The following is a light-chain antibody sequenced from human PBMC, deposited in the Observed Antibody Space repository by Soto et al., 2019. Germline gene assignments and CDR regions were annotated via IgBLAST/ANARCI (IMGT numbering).Light chain of an antibody. CDR1: SGHSSYA. Sequence: QPVLTQSPSASASLGASVKLTCTLSSGHSSYAIAWHQQQPDKGPRFLMRLNSDGSHSKGDGIPDRFSGSSSGAERYLTISSLQSEDEADYYCQTWGTGIYWVFGGGTKVTVL. CDR3: QTWGTGIYWV. CDR2: LNSDGSH. J-gene: IGLJ3*02. V-gene: IGLV4-69*01.